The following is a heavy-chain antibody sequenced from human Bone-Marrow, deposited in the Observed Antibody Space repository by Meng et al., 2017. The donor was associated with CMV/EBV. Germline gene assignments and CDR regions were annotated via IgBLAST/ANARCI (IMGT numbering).Heavy chain of an antibody. CDR1: GFTFSSYE. CDR2: ISSSGSTI. CDR3: VKEFGNYEGSGYSNCFDH. J-gene: IGHJ4*02. Sequence: GGSLRLSCAASGFTFSSYEMNWVRQAPGKGLEWVSYISSSGSTIYYADSVKGRFTISRDNAKNSLYLQMNSLRAEDTAVYYCVKEFGNYEGSGYSNCFDHWGQGTLVTVSS. D-gene: IGHD3-22*01. V-gene: IGHV3-48*03.